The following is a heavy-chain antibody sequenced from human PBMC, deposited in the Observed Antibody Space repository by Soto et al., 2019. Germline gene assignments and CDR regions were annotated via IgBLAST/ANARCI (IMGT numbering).Heavy chain of an antibody. D-gene: IGHD6-13*01. CDR2: INAGSGNT. V-gene: IGHV1-3*01. CDR3: ARVFGIAAAGRTLFDY. J-gene: IGHJ4*02. CDR1: GYTFTIYA. Sequence: ASVKVSCKASGYTFTIYAMHWVRQAPGQRLEWMGWINAGSGNTKYSQKFQGRVTITRDTSASTAYMELSSLRSEDTAVYYCARVFGIAAAGRTLFDYWGQGTLVTVSS.